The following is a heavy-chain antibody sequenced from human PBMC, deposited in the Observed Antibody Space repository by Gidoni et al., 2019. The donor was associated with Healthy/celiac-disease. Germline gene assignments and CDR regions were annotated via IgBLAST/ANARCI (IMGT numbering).Heavy chain of an antibody. J-gene: IGHJ4*02. CDR3: VKLTTVTPFDY. V-gene: IGHV3-64D*06. Sequence: EVQLVESGGGLVQPGVSLRLPHSASGVTFSSYAMHWVRQAPGKGLEYVSAISSNGGSTYYAVSVKGRFTISRDNSKNTLYLQMSSLRAEDTAVYYCVKLTTVTPFDYWGQGTLVTVSS. CDR1: GVTFSSYA. CDR2: ISSNGGST. D-gene: IGHD4-17*01.